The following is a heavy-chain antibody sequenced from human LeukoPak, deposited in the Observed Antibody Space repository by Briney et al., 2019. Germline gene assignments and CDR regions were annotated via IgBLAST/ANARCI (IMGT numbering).Heavy chain of an antibody. D-gene: IGHD3-10*01. J-gene: IGHJ4*02. V-gene: IGHV4-34*01. Sequence: SETLSLTCAVYGGSFSSYYWSWIRQPPGKGLEWVGEINHSGSTNYNPSLKSRVTISVDTSKNQFSLKLSSLTAADTAVYYCARSYGSGSYEYYFDYWGQGTLVTVSS. CDR3: ARSYGSGSYEYYFDY. CDR2: INHSGST. CDR1: GGSFSSYY.